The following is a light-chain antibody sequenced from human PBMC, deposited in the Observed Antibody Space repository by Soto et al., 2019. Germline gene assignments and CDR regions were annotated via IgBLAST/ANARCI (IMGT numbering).Light chain of an antibody. Sequence: EIVLTQSPGTLSLSPGERATLSCRASQSVSSSYLARYQQKPGQAPRLLIYGASSRATGIPDRFSGSGSGTDFTLTISRLEPEDFAVYYCHQYDSWTFGQGSKVDI. CDR2: GAS. CDR1: QSVSSSY. V-gene: IGKV3-20*01. J-gene: IGKJ1*01. CDR3: HQYDSWT.